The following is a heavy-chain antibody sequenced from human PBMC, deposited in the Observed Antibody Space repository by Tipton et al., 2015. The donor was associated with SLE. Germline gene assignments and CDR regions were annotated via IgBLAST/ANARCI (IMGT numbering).Heavy chain of an antibody. V-gene: IGHV3-30-3*01. D-gene: IGHD6-13*01. Sequence: SLRLSCAASGFTFSSYAMHWFRQAPGKGMEWVAVISYDGSNKYYADSVKGRFTISRDNSKNTLYLQMNSLRAEDTAVYYCAGDISSSWLFDCLGQGTLVTVSS. CDR2: ISYDGSNK. CDR3: AGDISSSWLFDC. J-gene: IGHJ4*02. CDR1: GFTFSSYA.